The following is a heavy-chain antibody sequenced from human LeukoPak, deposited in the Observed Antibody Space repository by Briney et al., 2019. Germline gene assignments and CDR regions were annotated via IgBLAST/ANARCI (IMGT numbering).Heavy chain of an antibody. Sequence: GASVKVSCKASGGTFSSYAISWVRQAPGQGLEWMGGIIPIFGTANYAQKFQGRVTMTEDTSTDTAYMELSSLRSEDTAVYYCATLTDRITMVRGVIKYFNYWGQGTLVTVSS. J-gene: IGHJ4*02. D-gene: IGHD3-10*01. CDR3: ATLTDRITMVRGVIKYFNY. CDR2: IIPIFGTA. CDR1: GGTFSSYA. V-gene: IGHV1-69*06.